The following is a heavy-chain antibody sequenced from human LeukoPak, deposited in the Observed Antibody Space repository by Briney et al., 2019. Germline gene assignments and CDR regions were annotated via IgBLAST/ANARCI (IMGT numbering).Heavy chain of an antibody. CDR2: IYYSGST. Sequence: SETLSLTCTVSGGSIGSYYWSWIRQPPGKGLEWIGYIYYSGSTNYNPSLKSRVTISVDTSKNQFSLKLSSVTAADTAVYYCARVRAVAGTGTAFDIWGQGTMVTVSS. CDR1: GGSIGSYY. J-gene: IGHJ3*02. D-gene: IGHD6-19*01. V-gene: IGHV4-59*01. CDR3: ARVRAVAGTGTAFDI.